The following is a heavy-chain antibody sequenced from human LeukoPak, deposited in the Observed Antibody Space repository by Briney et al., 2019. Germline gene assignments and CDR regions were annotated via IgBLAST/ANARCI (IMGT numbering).Heavy chain of an antibody. D-gene: IGHD3-16*01. Sequence: SETLSLTCAVYGGSFSGYYWSWIRQPPGKGLEWTGEINHSGSTNYNPSLNSRVTISVDTSKNQFSLKLSSVTAADTAVYYCARGRGGGYWGQGTLVTVSS. J-gene: IGHJ4*02. CDR1: GGSFSGYY. CDR2: INHSGST. CDR3: ARGRGGGY. V-gene: IGHV4-34*01.